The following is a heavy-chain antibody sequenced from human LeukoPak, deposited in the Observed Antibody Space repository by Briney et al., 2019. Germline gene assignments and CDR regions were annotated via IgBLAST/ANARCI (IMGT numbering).Heavy chain of an antibody. D-gene: IGHD1-20*01. V-gene: IGHV3-23*01. Sequence: GGSLRLSCAASGLTFSSYAMSWVRQAPGKGLEWVSAISGSGGSTYYADSVKGRFTISRDNSKNTLYLQMNSLRAEDTAVYYCAKTHFNWNDKIDWGQGTLVTVSS. CDR1: GLTFSSYA. CDR2: ISGSGGST. J-gene: IGHJ4*02. CDR3: AKTHFNWNDKID.